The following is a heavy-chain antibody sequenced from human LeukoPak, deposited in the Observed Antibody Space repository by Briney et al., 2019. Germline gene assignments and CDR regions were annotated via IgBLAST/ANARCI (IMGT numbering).Heavy chain of an antibody. CDR1: GYTFTSYY. Sequence: ASVKVSCKASGYTFTSYYMHWVRQAPGQGLEWMGIINPSGGSTSYAQKFQGRVTMTRDTSTSTVYMELSSLRSEDTAVYYCARAALPEYSSGWYVSHRDYYYGMDVWGQGTTVTVSS. V-gene: IGHV1-46*01. CDR3: ARAALPEYSSGWYVSHRDYYYGMDV. D-gene: IGHD6-19*01. CDR2: INPSGGST. J-gene: IGHJ6*02.